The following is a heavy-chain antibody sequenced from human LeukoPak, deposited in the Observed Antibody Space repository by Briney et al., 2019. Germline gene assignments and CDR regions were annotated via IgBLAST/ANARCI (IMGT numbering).Heavy chain of an antibody. CDR1: GFTFDDYA. Sequence: GGSLRLSCAASGFTFDDYAMHWVRQAPGKGLEWVSGISWNSGSIGYADSVKGRFTISRDNAKNSLYLQMNSLRAEDMALYYCAKGLGGDIHANWFDPWGQGTLVTVSS. J-gene: IGHJ5*02. D-gene: IGHD2-21*01. CDR3: AKGLGGDIHANWFDP. V-gene: IGHV3-9*03. CDR2: ISWNSGSI.